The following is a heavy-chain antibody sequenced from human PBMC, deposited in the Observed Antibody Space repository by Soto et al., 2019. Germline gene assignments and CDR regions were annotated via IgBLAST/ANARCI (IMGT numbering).Heavy chain of an antibody. CDR1: GGSISSYY. J-gene: IGHJ4*02. CDR3: ARRYGGNLDY. Sequence: QVQLQESGPGLVKPSETLSLTCSVSGGSISSYYWSWFRQPPGKGLEWIGYIYYSGSTNYNPSLKSRVTISVDTSKNQFSLKLSSVTAADTAVYYCARRYGGNLDYWGQGTLVTVSS. V-gene: IGHV4-59*08. CDR2: IYYSGST. D-gene: IGHD2-15*01.